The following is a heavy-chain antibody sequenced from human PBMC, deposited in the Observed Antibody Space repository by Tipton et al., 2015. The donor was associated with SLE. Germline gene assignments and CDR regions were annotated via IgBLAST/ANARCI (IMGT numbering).Heavy chain of an antibody. CDR1: GFAVSSNY. D-gene: IGHD3-10*01. V-gene: IGHV3-53*04. CDR3: ARGGSPNPNYGMDV. Sequence: SLRLSCAASGFAVSSNYMSWVRQAPGKGLEWVSVIYSGGSTYYADSVKGRFTISRHNSKNTLFLEMNILRPDDTAVYYCARGGSPNPNYGMDVWGQGTTVTVSS. J-gene: IGHJ6*02. CDR2: IYSGGST.